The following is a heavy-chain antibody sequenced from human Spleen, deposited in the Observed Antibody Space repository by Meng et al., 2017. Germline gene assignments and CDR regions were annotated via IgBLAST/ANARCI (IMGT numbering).Heavy chain of an antibody. CDR3: ARDLHAGVDY. CDR1: GGSFSGYY. Sequence: SETLSLTCAVYGGSFSGYYWNWFRQPPGKALEWLGEINHSGSTNYNPSLKSRVTISVDTYKNQFSLKLSSVTAADTAVYYCARDLHAGVDYWGQGALVTVSS. D-gene: IGHD1-26*01. J-gene: IGHJ4*02. V-gene: IGHV4-34*01. CDR2: INHSGST.